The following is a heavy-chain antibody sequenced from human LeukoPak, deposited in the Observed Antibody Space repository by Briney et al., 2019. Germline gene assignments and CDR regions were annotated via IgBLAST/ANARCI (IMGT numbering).Heavy chain of an antibody. D-gene: IGHD3-10*01. CDR1: GFTFSTYA. Sequence: PGGSLRLSCAASGFTFSTYAMHWARQAPGKGLEYVSAISTNGVGTYYANSVKGRFIISRDNSKNTLYLQMGSLRAEDMAVYYCARYGSGSCYDYWGQGTLVTVSS. V-gene: IGHV3-64*01. CDR2: ISTNGVGT. J-gene: IGHJ4*02. CDR3: ARYGSGSCYDY.